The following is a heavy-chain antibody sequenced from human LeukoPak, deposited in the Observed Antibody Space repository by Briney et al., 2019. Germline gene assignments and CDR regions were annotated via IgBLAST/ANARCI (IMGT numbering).Heavy chain of an antibody. Sequence: ASVTVSCKASGYTFTGYYMHWVRQAPGQGLEWMGWINPNSGGTNYAQKFQGRVTMTRDTSISTAYMELSRLRSDDTAVYYCARDVTMVRGAIFDYSGQGTLVTVSS. CDR1: GYTFTGYY. J-gene: IGHJ4*02. CDR2: INPNSGGT. V-gene: IGHV1-2*02. CDR3: ARDVTMVRGAIFDY. D-gene: IGHD3-10*01.